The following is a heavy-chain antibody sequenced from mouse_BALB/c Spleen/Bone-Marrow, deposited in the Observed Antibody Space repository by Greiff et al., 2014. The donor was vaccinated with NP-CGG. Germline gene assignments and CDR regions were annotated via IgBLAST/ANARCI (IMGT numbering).Heavy chain of an antibody. CDR3: SSPYGNYGAWFAY. Sequence: VQLQQSGPELVKPGASVKISCKASGYTFTDHNMHWVKQSHGKSLEWVGYIYPYNGGTAYNQKFKSKATLTVANSSSTAYMELRSLTSEDSAVYYCSSPYGNYGAWFAYWGQGTLVTVSA. V-gene: IGHV1S29*02. CDR2: IYPYNGGT. CDR1: GYTFTDHN. J-gene: IGHJ3*01. D-gene: IGHD2-1*01.